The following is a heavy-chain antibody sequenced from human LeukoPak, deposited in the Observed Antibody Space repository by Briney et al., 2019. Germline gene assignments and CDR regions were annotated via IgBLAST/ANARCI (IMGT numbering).Heavy chain of an antibody. J-gene: IGHJ5*02. CDR3: AREDYYGSSGYYSYNWFDP. V-gene: IGHV4-4*07. D-gene: IGHD3-22*01. CDR1: GGSISSYY. CDR2: IYTSGST. Sequence: SETLSLTCTVSGGSISSYYWSWIRQPAGKGLEWIGRIYTSGSTNYNPSLKSRVTMSVDTSRNQFSLKLSSVTAADTAVYYCAREDYYGSSGYYSYNWFDPWGQGTLVTVSS.